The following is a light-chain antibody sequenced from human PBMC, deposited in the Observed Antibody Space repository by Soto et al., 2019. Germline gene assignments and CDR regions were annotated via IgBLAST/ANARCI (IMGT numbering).Light chain of an antibody. CDR1: SSNIGAGYD. CDR3: QSYDSSLSGWV. CDR2: GNS. J-gene: IGLJ3*02. Sequence: QSVLTQPPSVSGAPGQRGTISCTGSSSNIGAGYDVQWYQQLPGTAPKLLIYGNSNRPSGVPDRFSGSKSGTSASLAITGLRAEDEADYYCQSYDSSLSGWVFGGGTKLTVL. V-gene: IGLV1-40*01.